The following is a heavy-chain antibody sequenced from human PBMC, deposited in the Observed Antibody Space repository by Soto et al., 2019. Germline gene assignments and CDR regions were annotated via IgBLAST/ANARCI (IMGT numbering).Heavy chain of an antibody. CDR3: ARVGGTVTTYYFDY. D-gene: IGHD4-17*01. V-gene: IGHV3-53*02. J-gene: IGHJ4*02. CDR2: IYSGGST. CDR1: GFTVSSNY. Sequence: EVQLVETGGGLIQPGGSLRLSCAASGFTVSSNYMSWVRQAPGKGLEWVSGIYSGGSTYYADSVKGRFTISRDNSKNTLYLQMNSLRAEDTAVYYCARVGGTVTTYYFDYWGQGTLVTVSS.